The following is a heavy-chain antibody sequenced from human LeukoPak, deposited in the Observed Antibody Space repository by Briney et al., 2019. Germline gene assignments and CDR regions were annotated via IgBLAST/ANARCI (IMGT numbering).Heavy chain of an antibody. CDR3: AKDRSVVVYDAFDI. Sequence: GGSLRLSCAASGFTFSSYAMNWVRQAPGKGLEWVSAISGPGGSTYYADSVKGRFTISRDNSKNTLYLQMNSLRAEDTAVYFCAKDRSVVVYDAFDIWGQGTMVTVSS. D-gene: IGHD3-22*01. V-gene: IGHV3-23*01. J-gene: IGHJ3*02. CDR2: ISGPGGST. CDR1: GFTFSSYA.